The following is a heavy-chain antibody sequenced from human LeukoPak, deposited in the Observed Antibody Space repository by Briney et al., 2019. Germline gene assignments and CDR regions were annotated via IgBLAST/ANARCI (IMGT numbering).Heavy chain of an antibody. CDR1: RFTVSSNS. D-gene: IGHD2-15*01. Sequence: GGSLRLSCTVSRFTVSSNSMSWVRQAPGKGLEWVSFIYSGGNTHNSDSVKGRFTISRDNSKNTLYLQMNSLRAEDTAVYYCARDSERYCSGGSCSMFDYWGQGTLVTVSS. CDR3: ARDSERYCSGGSCSMFDY. V-gene: IGHV3-53*01. CDR2: IYSGGNT. J-gene: IGHJ4*02.